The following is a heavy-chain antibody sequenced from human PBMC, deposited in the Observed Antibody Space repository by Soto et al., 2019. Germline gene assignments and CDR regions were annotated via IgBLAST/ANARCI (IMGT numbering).Heavy chain of an antibody. Sequence: ASVKVSCKASGYTFTSHGISWVRQAPGQGLEWMGWISAYNGNTNYAQKLQGRVTMTTDTSTSTAYMELRSLRSDDTAVYYCARATMIVVVPTPQGFDPWGQGTLVTVSS. V-gene: IGHV1-18*01. CDR1: GYTFTSHG. D-gene: IGHD3-22*01. CDR3: ARATMIVVVPTPQGFDP. CDR2: ISAYNGNT. J-gene: IGHJ5*02.